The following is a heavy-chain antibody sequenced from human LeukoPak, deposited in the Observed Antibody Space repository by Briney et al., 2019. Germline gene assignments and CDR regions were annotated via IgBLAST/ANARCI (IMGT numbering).Heavy chain of an antibody. CDR3: ARAIVGATRGFDP. V-gene: IGHV4-39*01. D-gene: IGHD1-26*01. CDR1: GFTFSSYA. Sequence: GSLRLSCAASGFTFSSYAMSWVRQPPGKGLEWIGSIYYSGSTYYNPSLKSRVTISVDTSKNQFSLKLSSVTAADTAVYYCARAIVGATRGFDPWGQGTLVTVSS. CDR2: IYYSGST. J-gene: IGHJ5*02.